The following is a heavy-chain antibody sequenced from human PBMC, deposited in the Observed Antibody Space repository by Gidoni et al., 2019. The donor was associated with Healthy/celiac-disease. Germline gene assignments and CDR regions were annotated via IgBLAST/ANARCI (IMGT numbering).Heavy chain of an antibody. V-gene: IGHV4-38-2*02. CDR1: GYSISSGYY. J-gene: IGHJ4*02. Sequence: QVQLQESGPGLVKPSETLSLTCTVSGYSISSGYYWGWIRQPPGKGLEWIGSIYHSGSNYYNPSLKSRVTISVDTSKNQFSLKLSSVTAADTAVYYCALRPRIYGDFHGWGQGTLVTVSS. CDR3: ALRPRIYGDFHG. CDR2: IYHSGSN. D-gene: IGHD4-17*01.